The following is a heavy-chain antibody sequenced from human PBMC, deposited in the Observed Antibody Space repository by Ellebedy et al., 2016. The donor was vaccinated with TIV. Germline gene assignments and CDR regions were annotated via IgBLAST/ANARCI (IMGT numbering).Heavy chain of an antibody. Sequence: GGSLRLSCAASGFTFSDYYMSWIRQAPGKGLEWVSFISRSSSYTNYADSVKGRFTISRDNAKNSLSLQMNSLRAEDTAVYFCARGWPDSSSPFWGQGTLVTVSS. D-gene: IGHD6-6*01. J-gene: IGHJ4*02. CDR2: ISRSSSYT. CDR3: ARGWPDSSSPF. CDR1: GFTFSDYY. V-gene: IGHV3-11*03.